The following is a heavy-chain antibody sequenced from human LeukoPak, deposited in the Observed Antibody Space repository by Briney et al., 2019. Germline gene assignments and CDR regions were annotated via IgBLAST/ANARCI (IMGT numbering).Heavy chain of an antibody. J-gene: IGHJ2*01. Sequence: GGSLRLSCAASGFTFSSYEMTWVRQAPGQGLEWVSKISGSGSAIYYADSVKGRFTISRDNAKNSLYLQVSSLRAEDTALYYCAREGFREWYFGLWGRGTLVTVSS. CDR2: ISGSGSAI. D-gene: IGHD5-24*01. CDR3: AREGFREWYFGL. V-gene: IGHV3-48*03. CDR1: GFTFSSYE.